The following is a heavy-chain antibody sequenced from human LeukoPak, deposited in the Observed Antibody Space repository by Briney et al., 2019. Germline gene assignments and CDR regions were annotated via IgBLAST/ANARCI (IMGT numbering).Heavy chain of an antibody. CDR3: ARDFRASYYYGLDV. Sequence: ETLSLTCTVSGGSISSYYWSWVRQAPGKGLEWISYISSSSSTIYYADSVRGRFTISRDNAKNSLSLQMNSLRAEDTALYYCARDFRASYYYGLDVWGQGTTVTVSS. CDR2: ISSSSSTI. V-gene: IGHV3-48*01. CDR1: GGSISSYY. J-gene: IGHJ6*02.